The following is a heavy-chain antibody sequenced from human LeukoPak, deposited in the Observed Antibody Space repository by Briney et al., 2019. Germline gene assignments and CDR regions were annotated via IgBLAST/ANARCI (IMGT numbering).Heavy chain of an antibody. CDR2: ISAYNGNT. D-gene: IGHD3-10*01. J-gene: IGHJ4*02. V-gene: IGHV1-18*01. CDR3: ARADRITMVRGSYDY. CDR1: GYTFTSYG. Sequence: ASVKVSCKASGYTFTSYGISWARQAPGQGLEWMGWISAYNGNTNYAQKLQGRVTMTTDTSTSTAYMELRSLRSDDTAVYYCARADRITMVRGSYDYWGQGTLVTVSS.